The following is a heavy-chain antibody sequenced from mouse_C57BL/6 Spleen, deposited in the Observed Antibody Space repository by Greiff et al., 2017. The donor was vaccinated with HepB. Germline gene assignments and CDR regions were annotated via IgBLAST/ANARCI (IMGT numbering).Heavy chain of an antibody. CDR2: INPSSGYT. CDR1: GYTFTSYW. D-gene: IGHD1-1*01. Sequence: QVQLQQSGAELAKPGASVKLSCKASGYTFTSYWMHWVKQRPGQGLEWIGYINPSSGYTKYNQKFKDKATLTADKSSSTAYMQLSSLTYEDSAGYYCARNGSGSSYEDYAMDYWGQGTSVTVSS. J-gene: IGHJ4*01. CDR3: ARNGSGSSYEDYAMDY. V-gene: IGHV1-7*01.